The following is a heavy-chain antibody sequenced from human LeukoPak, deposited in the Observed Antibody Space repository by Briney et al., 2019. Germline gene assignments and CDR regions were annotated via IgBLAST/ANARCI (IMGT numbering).Heavy chain of an antibody. V-gene: IGHV3-33*01. CDR1: GFTFSSHG. CDR3: ARDRGYYGSYSFDH. J-gene: IGHJ4*02. CDR2: IWYDVDNK. Sequence: GRSLRLSCAASGFTFSSHGMHLVRQAPGKGLEWVAVIWYDVDNKYYLDSVKGRFTISRDNSKNTVYLQMNGLRVEDTAVYYCARDRGYYGSYSFDHWGQGTLVTVSS. D-gene: IGHD1-26*01.